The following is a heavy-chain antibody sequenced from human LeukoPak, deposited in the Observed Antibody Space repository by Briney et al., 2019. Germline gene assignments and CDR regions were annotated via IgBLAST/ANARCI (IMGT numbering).Heavy chain of an antibody. CDR2: IYTSGIT. CDR3: ARSSTVLGVVTRFDY. Sequence: PGGSLRLSCAVSGFTVSSNFMSWVRQAPGKGPEWVSVIYTSGITYYADSVRGRFTISRDNAKNTVYLQMNSLRAEDAAVYYCARSSTVLGVVTRFDYWGQGTLVTVSS. V-gene: IGHV3-66*01. J-gene: IGHJ4*02. D-gene: IGHD3-3*01. CDR1: GFTVSSNF.